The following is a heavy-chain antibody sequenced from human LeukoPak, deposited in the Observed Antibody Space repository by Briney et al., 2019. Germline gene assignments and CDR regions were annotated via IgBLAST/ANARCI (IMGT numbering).Heavy chain of an antibody. V-gene: IGHV1-2*02. CDR3: ARSGGDYGTTEGAFDI. CDR2: INPNSGGT. Sequence: ASVKVSCKASGYTFTDYYVHWVRQAPGQGLEWMGWINPNSGGTNYAQKFQGRVTMTRDTSISTAYMELSRLRSDDTAVYYCARSGGDYGTTEGAFDIWGQGTMVTVSS. D-gene: IGHD1-14*01. J-gene: IGHJ3*02. CDR1: GYTFTDYY.